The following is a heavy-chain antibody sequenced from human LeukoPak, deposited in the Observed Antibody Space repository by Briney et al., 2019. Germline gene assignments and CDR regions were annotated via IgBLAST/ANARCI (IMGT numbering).Heavy chain of an antibody. J-gene: IGHJ4*02. CDR1: GFTFSSYA. Sequence: PGGSLRLSCAASGFTFSSYAMHWVRQAPGKGLEWVAVISYDGSNKYYADSVKGRFTISRDNSKNTLYLQMNSLRAEGTAVYYCARDDGYWGQGTLVTVSS. CDR2: ISYDGSNK. V-gene: IGHV3-30-3*01. CDR3: ARDDGY.